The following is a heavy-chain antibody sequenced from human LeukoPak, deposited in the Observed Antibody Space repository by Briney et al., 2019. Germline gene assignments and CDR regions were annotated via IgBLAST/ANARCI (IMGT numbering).Heavy chain of an antibody. CDR1: GFTFSSYA. Sequence: GRSLRLSCAASGFTFSSYAMHWVRQAPGKGLVWVGVISYDGSNKYYADSVKGRFTISRDNSKNTLYPQMNSLRAEDTAVYYCARDPWGYGPGAFDIWGQGTMVTVSS. CDR3: ARDPWGYGPGAFDI. V-gene: IGHV3-30-3*01. J-gene: IGHJ3*02. D-gene: IGHD3-16*01. CDR2: ISYDGSNK.